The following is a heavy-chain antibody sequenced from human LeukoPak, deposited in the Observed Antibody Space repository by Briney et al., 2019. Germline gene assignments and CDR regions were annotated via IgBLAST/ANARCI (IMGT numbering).Heavy chain of an antibody. CDR2: INHSGST. V-gene: IGHV4-34*01. Sequence: SETLSLTCAVYGGSFSGYYWSWIRQPPGKGLEWIGEINHSGSTNYNPPLKSRVTISVDTSKNQFPLKLSSVTAADTAVYYCARGNEVSSGWPGVDYWGQGTLVTVSS. CDR1: GGSFSGYY. D-gene: IGHD6-19*01. CDR3: ARGNEVSSGWPGVDY. J-gene: IGHJ4*02.